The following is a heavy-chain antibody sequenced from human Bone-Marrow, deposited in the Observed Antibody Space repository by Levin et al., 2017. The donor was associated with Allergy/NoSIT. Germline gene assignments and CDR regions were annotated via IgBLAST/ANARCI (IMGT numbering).Heavy chain of an antibody. V-gene: IGHV1-69*06. CDR2: IIPIFGTA. CDR3: ARAYYYDSSGYYYGVL. J-gene: IGHJ4*02. D-gene: IGHD3-22*01. CDR1: GGTFSSYA. Sequence: KISCKASGGTFSSYAISWVRQAPGQGLEWMGGIIPIFGTANYAQKFQGRVTITADKSTSTAYMELSSLRSEDTAVYYCARAYYYDSSGYYYGVLWGQGTLVTVSS.